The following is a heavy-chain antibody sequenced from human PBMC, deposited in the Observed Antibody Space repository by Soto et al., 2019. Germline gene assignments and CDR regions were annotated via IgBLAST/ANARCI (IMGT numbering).Heavy chain of an antibody. D-gene: IGHD2-15*01. V-gene: IGHV3-33*01. CDR3: ARGLVGGSPVYCMDV. CDR1: GFTFSSYG. J-gene: IGHJ6*02. Sequence: GGSLRLSCAASGFTFSSYGMHWVRQAPGKGLEWVAVIWYDGSNKYYADSVKGRFTISRDNSKNTLYLQMNSLRAEDTAVYYCARGLVGGSPVYCMDVWGQGTTVTVSS. CDR2: IWYDGSNK.